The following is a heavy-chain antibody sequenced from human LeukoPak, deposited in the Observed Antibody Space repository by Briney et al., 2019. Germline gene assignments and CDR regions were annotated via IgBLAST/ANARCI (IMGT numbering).Heavy chain of an antibody. V-gene: IGHV3-30*03. J-gene: IGHJ4*02. CDR3: ARDLVGLGDYVRDY. CDR2: ISFDGSND. Sequence: GGSLRLSCVTSGFTFSNSAIHWVRQSPGNGLEWVAVISFDGSNDYYAASVKGRFTISRDNSNNTLYLQMNSLRAEDTAVYYCARDLVGLGDYVRDYWGQGTLVTVSS. CDR1: GFTFSNSA. D-gene: IGHD4-17*01.